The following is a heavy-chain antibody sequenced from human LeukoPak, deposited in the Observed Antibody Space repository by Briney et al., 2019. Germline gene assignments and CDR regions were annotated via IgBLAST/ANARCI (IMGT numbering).Heavy chain of an antibody. CDR1: GYTLTSHY. Sequence: ASVKVSCKASGYTLTSHYMHWVRQAPGQGLEWMGWINPNTGDTSFAQKFQGRVTLTRDTSISTAYMELSRLKSDDTAVYYCARLFNYYDNSGYYQYYFDYWGQGTLVTVSS. CDR3: ARLFNYYDNSGYYQYYFDY. CDR2: INPNTGDT. J-gene: IGHJ4*02. D-gene: IGHD3-22*01. V-gene: IGHV1-2*02.